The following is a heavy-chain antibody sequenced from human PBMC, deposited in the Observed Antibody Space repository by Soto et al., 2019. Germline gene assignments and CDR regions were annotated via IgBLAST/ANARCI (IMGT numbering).Heavy chain of an antibody. D-gene: IGHD4-17*01. V-gene: IGHV4-39*01. J-gene: IGHJ5*02. CDR2: IYYSGST. CDR1: GGSISSSSSY. Sequence: QLQLQESGPGLVKPSETLSLTCTVSGGSISSSSSYWGWIRQPPGTGLEWIGYIYYSGSTNYNPSLKIRVTISVATSKIQFSLKPNSVTAADTAVYYCARQPRGAATATSVINWFDPWGQGALVTVSS. CDR3: ARQPRGAATATSVINWFDP.